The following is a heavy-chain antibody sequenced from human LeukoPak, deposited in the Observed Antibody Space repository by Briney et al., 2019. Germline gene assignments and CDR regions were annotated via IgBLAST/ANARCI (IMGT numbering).Heavy chain of an antibody. Sequence: SETLSLTCTVSGGSISSSSYYWGWIRQPPGKGLEWIGSIYYSGSTYYNPSLKSRVTISVDTSKNQFSLKLSSVTAADTAVYYCAREQYCSGGSCGSHWGQGTLVTVSS. J-gene: IGHJ4*02. CDR3: AREQYCSGGSCGSH. V-gene: IGHV4-39*07. CDR2: IYYSGST. CDR1: GGSISSSSYY. D-gene: IGHD2-15*01.